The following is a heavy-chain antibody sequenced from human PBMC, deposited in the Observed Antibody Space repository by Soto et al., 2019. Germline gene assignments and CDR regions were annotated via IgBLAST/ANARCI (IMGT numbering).Heavy chain of an antibody. CDR2: IWYDGKNK. CDR1: GFTFSNYD. D-gene: IGHD2-15*01. CDR3: ARWGCSGSNCNLNQRSFDL. Sequence: PGGSLRLSCAASGFTFSNYDMHWVRQAPGKGLEWVAVIWYDGKNKYYADSVRGRFTFSRDNSRNTMSLQMNSLRVEDTAIYYCARWGCSGSNCNLNQRSFDLWGQGTLVTVSS. V-gene: IGHV3-33*01. J-gene: IGHJ4*02.